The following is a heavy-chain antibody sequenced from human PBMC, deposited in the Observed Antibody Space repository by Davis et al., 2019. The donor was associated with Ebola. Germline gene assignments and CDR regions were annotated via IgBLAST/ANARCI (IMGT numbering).Heavy chain of an antibody. J-gene: IGHJ4*02. Sequence: MPSETLSLTCTVSGGSISSSSYYWGWIRQPPGKGLEWIGSIYYSGSTYYNPSLKSRVTISVDTPKSQFSLRLSSVTAADTAVYYCARQGGTANYDILTGYYMALNYFDYWGQGTLVTVSS. CDR2: IYYSGST. D-gene: IGHD3-9*01. V-gene: IGHV4-39*01. CDR3: ARQGGTANYDILTGYYMALNYFDY. CDR1: GGSISSSSYY.